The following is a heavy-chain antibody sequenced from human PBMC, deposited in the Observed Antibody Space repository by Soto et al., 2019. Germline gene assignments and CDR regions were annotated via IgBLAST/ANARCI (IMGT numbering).Heavy chain of an antibody. V-gene: IGHV1-18*01. Sequence: QVQLEQSGAEVKKPGDSVKVSCKASGYTFTHFYITWVRQAPGQGLEWMGAISPPNFNTNYAQKFRARVTLTTEKSTNTAYMDLRSLTSDDTAVYYCARDEGGYDILTGYYKAHHFDYWGQGVPVTVSS. D-gene: IGHD3-9*01. CDR1: GYTFTHFY. CDR2: ISPPNFNT. CDR3: ARDEGGYDILTGYYKAHHFDY. J-gene: IGHJ4*02.